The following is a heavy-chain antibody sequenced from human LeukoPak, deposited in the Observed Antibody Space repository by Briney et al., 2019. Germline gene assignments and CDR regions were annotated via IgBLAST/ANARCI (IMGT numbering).Heavy chain of an antibody. CDR2: MDPNSGGT. Sequence: SVKVSCKTCGYIFTHYYLHWLRQAPGQGLDWMGRMDPNSGGTNYAQKFQVRVNVTRDTCISKVHMALRGLRSDDTGVYYCARVPGPYTTSRFDYWGQGTLVTVSS. CDR3: ARVPGPYTTSRFDY. J-gene: IGHJ4*02. D-gene: IGHD6-13*01. CDR1: GYIFTHYY. V-gene: IGHV1-2*02.